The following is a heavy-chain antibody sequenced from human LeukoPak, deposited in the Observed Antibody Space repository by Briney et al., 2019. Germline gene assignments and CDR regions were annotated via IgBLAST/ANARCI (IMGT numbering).Heavy chain of an antibody. CDR1: GGTFSSYA. V-gene: IGHV1-69*06. CDR2: IIPIFGTA. Sequence: PEASVKVSCKASGGTFSSYAISWVRQAPGQGLEWMGGIIPIFGTANYAQKFQGRVTITADKSMSTAYMELSSLRSEDTAVYYCARGSHYYGSGSYTTDYWGQGTLVTVSS. CDR3: ARGSHYYGSGSYTTDY. J-gene: IGHJ4*02. D-gene: IGHD3-10*01.